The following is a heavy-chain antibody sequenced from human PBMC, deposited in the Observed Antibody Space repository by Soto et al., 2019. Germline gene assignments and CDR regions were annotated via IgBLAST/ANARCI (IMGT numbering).Heavy chain of an antibody. Sequence: QVQLVESGGGVVQPGRSLILSCAASGFTFSSYGMHWVRQAPGKGLEWVAVISYDGSNKYYADSVKGRFTISRDNSKNTLYLQMNSLRAEDTAEYYCAKDSVRYCSSTSCQTFDYWGQGTLVTVS. D-gene: IGHD2-2*01. V-gene: IGHV3-30*18. CDR2: ISYDGSNK. CDR3: AKDSVRYCSSTSCQTFDY. J-gene: IGHJ4*02. CDR1: GFTFSSYG.